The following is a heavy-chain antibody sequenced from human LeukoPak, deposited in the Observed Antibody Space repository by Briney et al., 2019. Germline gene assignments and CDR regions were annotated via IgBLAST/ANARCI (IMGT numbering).Heavy chain of an antibody. D-gene: IGHD1-14*01. CDR1: RYSISNGYY. J-gene: IGHJ4*02. CDR2: IYLSGST. V-gene: IGHV4-38-2*01. Sequence: SETLSLTCAVSRYSISNGYYWGWLRQPPGTGLEWIESIYLSGSTYYNPSLRSRVTISVDTSKNQFSLKLSSVTAADTAVYYCARHIYSWTTSRPPYYFDYWGQGTLVTVSS. CDR3: ARHIYSWTTSRPPYYFDY.